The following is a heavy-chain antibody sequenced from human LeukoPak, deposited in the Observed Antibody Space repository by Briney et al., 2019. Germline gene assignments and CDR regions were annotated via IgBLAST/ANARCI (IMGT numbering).Heavy chain of an antibody. V-gene: IGHV4-34*01. J-gene: IGHJ4*02. CDR2: INHSGST. CDR3: ARRGSGSYGAKRFDC. CDR1: GGSFSGYY. Sequence: SETLSLTCAVYGGSFSGYYWNWIRKPPGKGLDWIGEINHSGSTNYNPSLKSRVTISVDTSRNQFSLKLSSVTAADTAVYYCARRGSGSYGAKRFDCWGQGTLVTVSS. D-gene: IGHD3-10*01.